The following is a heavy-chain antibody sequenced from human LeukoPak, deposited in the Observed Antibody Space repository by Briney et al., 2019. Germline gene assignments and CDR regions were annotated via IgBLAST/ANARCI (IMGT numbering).Heavy chain of an antibody. CDR3: ARRRDLYSGSYYPFDY. V-gene: IGHV5-51*01. CDR1: GSSFTTYW. D-gene: IGHD1-26*01. Sequence: GESLKISCKGSGSSFTTYWIAWMRQMPGNGLEWMGIIYPGDSDTRYSPSFQGQVTISADKSISTAYLQWSSLKASDTAMYYCARRRDLYSGSYYPFDYWGQGTLVTVSS. J-gene: IGHJ4*02. CDR2: IYPGDSDT.